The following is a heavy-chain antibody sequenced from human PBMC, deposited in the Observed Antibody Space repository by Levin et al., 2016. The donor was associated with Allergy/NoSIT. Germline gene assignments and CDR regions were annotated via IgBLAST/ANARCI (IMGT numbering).Heavy chain of an antibody. V-gene: IGHV1-69*04. Sequence: SVKVSCKASGGTFSSYTISWVRQAPGQGLEWMGRIIPILGIANYAQKFQGRVTITADKSTSTAYMELSSLRSEDTAVYYCARDHLVRGVQSYWYFDLWGRGTLVTVSS. D-gene: IGHD3-10*01. CDR2: IIPILGIA. CDR3: ARDHLVRGVQSYWYFDL. J-gene: IGHJ2*01. CDR1: GGTFSSYT.